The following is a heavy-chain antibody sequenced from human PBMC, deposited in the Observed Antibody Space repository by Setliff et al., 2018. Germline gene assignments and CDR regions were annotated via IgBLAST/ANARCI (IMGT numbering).Heavy chain of an antibody. CDR3: AKGGGRYHSDS. V-gene: IGHV4-39*07. J-gene: IGHJ4*02. D-gene: IGHD1-1*01. CDR1: GDSISSSSYY. Sequence: PSETLSLTCSVSGDSISSSSYYWGWIRQPPGKGLEWIGEIYHSGSINYNPSLKSRVTMSVDKSKNQFSLKLSSVTAADTAIYYCAKGGGRYHSDSWGQGILVTVSS. CDR2: IYHSGSI.